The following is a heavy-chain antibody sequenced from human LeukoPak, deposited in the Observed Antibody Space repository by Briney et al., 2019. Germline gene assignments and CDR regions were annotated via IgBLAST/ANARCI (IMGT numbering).Heavy chain of an antibody. Sequence: ASVKVSCKASGYTFTSHVINWVRQATGQGLEWMGWRNPNSGNTGYAQKFQGRVTITRNTSISTAYMELSSLRSEDTAVYYCARGRLEWLTQSQEYFDYWGQGTLVTVSS. CDR3: ARGRLEWLTQSQEYFDY. J-gene: IGHJ4*02. V-gene: IGHV1-8*03. CDR1: GYTFTSHV. D-gene: IGHD3-3*01. CDR2: RNPNSGNT.